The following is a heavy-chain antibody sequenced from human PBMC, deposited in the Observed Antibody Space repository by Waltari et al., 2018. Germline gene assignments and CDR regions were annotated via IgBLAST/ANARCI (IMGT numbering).Heavy chain of an antibody. CDR3: ASIPGIAAAGDY. CDR2: IYHSGST. V-gene: IGHV4-38-2*01. J-gene: IGHJ4*02. D-gene: IGHD6-13*01. Sequence: QVQLQESGPGLVKPSETLSLTCAVSGYSIRSGYYWGWIRQPPGKGLEWMGSIYHSGSTYYNPSLKSRVTISVDTSKTQFSLKLSSVTAADTAVYYCASIPGIAAAGDYWGQGTLVTVSS. CDR1: GYSIRSGYY.